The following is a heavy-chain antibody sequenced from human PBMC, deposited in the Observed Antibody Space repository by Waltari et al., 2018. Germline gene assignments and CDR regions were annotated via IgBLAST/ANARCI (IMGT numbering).Heavy chain of an antibody. D-gene: IGHD6-13*01. CDR3: AGGPQAGASSAWYGWFDP. Sequence: EVQLVESGGNLVQPGGSLRLSCAASGFTFTSHWMHWVRQAPGKGLVWGSRINSEGRKTRDVDSVRGRFTISRDKAKNTLYLEMNSLRAEDTAVYFCAGGPQAGASSAWYGWFDPWGQGTLVTVSS. CDR1: GFTFTSHW. V-gene: IGHV3-74*01. CDR2: INSEGRKT. J-gene: IGHJ5*02.